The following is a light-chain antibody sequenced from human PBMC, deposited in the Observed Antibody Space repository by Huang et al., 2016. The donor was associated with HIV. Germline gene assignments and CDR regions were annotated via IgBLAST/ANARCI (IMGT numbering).Light chain of an antibody. J-gene: IGKJ1*01. Sequence: EIVLTQSPGTLSLSPGERAALSCRASQSLSPTYLAWYQQRPGQGPRLLIYGTSTRATGIPDRFSVSGSGTDFTLTISRLEPEDFAMYYCQQYVRSPWTFGQGTKVEIK. CDR1: QSLSPTY. V-gene: IGKV3-20*01. CDR2: GTS. CDR3: QQYVRSPWT.